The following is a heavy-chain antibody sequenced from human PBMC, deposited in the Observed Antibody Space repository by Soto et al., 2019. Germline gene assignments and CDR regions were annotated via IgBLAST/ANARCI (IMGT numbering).Heavy chain of an antibody. Sequence: WVRQAPGKGLEWVATIKQDGSEKYYVDSVKGRFTISRDNAKNSLYLQMNSLRAEDTAVYYCARVGSGSCRDYWGQGTLVTVSS. J-gene: IGHJ4*02. CDR3: ARVGSGSCRDY. V-gene: IGHV3-7*01. D-gene: IGHD1-26*01. CDR2: IKQDGSEK.